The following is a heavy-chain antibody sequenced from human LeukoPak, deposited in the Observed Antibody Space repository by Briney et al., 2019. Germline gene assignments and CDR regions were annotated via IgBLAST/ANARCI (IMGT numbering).Heavy chain of an antibody. CDR2: INHSGST. CDR3: ARGDVAARDFDY. V-gene: IGHV4-34*01. D-gene: IGHD6-6*01. Sequence: TSETLSLTCAVYGGSFSGYYWSWIRQPPGMGLEWIGEINHSGSTNYNPSLKSRVTISVDTSKNQFSLKLSSVTAADTAVYYCARGDVAARDFDYWGQGTLVTVSS. J-gene: IGHJ4*02. CDR1: GGSFSGYY.